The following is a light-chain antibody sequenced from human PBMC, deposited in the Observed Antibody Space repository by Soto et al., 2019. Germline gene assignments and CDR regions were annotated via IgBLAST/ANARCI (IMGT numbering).Light chain of an antibody. CDR1: SSDVGGYDF. V-gene: IGLV2-11*01. CDR2: DVS. CDR3: CSYAGTYTLV. J-gene: IGLJ3*02. Sequence: QSALTQPRSVSGSPGQSVTISCTGSSSDVGGYDFVSWYQQHPGKAPKLMISDVSERPSGVPDRFSGSKSANMASLTISGLQAEDEADYYCCSYAGTYTLVFGGGTQLTVL.